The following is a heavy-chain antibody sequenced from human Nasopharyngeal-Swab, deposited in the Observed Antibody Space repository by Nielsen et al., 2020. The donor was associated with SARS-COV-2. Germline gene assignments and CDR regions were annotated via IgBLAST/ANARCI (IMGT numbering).Heavy chain of an antibody. CDR2: IRQDGREE. CDR1: GFTFSSYS. D-gene: IGHD6-6*01. Sequence: GESLKISCAASGFTFSSYSMNWVRQAPGKGLEWVANIRQDGREEYYVDSVKGRFTISRDNAKNLLYLQMSSLRAEDTAMFYCARAGQYTSSSRADFDYWGQGTPVTVSS. J-gene: IGHJ4*02. V-gene: IGHV3-7*03. CDR3: ARAGQYTSSSRADFDY.